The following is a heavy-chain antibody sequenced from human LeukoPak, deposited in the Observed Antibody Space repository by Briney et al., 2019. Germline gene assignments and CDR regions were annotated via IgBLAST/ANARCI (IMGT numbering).Heavy chain of an antibody. CDR3: ARDPGDIVVAGTFDY. Sequence: WIRQPPGKGLEWVSGITWNGGSTGYADSVKGRFTISRDNAKNSLYLQMNSLRAEDTALYYCARDPGDIVVAGTFDYWGQGTLVTVSS. D-gene: IGHD6-19*01. CDR2: ITWNGGST. V-gene: IGHV3-20*03. J-gene: IGHJ4*02.